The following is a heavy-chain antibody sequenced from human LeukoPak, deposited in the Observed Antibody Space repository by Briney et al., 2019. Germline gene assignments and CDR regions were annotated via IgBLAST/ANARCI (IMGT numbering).Heavy chain of an antibody. CDR3: ARHSRTYYDILTGPYGGYFDY. CDR2: INHSGST. V-gene: IGHV4-34*01. D-gene: IGHD3-9*01. J-gene: IGHJ4*02. CDR1: GESFSGYY. Sequence: SETLSLTCAVYGESFSGYYWSWIRQPPGKGLEWIGEINHSGSTNYNPSLKSRVNILVDTSKNQFSLKLNSVTAADTAVYYCARHSRTYYDILTGPYGGYFDYWGQRTLVTVSS.